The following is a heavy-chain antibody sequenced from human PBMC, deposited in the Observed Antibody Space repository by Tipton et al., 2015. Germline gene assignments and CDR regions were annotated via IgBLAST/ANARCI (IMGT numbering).Heavy chain of an antibody. Sequence: SLRLSCAASGFAFRGYKMHWVRQRPGKGLEWVADISYDGSQKYYGRSVEGRFTISRDNSRNMLFLQMSNLESDDTALYFCAKTNMLAAFDVWGQGTLVTVSS. CDR2: ISYDGSQK. CDR3: AKTNMLAAFDV. CDR1: GFAFRGYK. D-gene: IGHD2/OR15-2a*01. J-gene: IGHJ4*02. V-gene: IGHV3-30*18.